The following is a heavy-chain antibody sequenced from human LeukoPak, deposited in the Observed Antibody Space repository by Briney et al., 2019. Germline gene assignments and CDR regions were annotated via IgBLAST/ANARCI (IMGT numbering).Heavy chain of an antibody. CDR3: ARLPELPGFGDC. CDR1: GFTFSTYG. V-gene: IGHV3-21*01. CDR2: ISSGSSYI. D-gene: IGHD3-10*01. J-gene: IGHJ4*02. Sequence: GGSLRLSCAASGFTFSTYGMNWVRQAPGKGLEWVSSISSGSSYIYYADSVKGRFTISRDNAKNSLYLQMNSLRAEDTAVYYCARLPELPGFGDCWGQGTLVTVSS.